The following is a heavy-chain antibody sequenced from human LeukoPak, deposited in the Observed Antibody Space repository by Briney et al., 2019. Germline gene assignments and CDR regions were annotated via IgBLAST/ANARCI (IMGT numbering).Heavy chain of an antibody. D-gene: IGHD3-22*01. CDR2: TYYRSKWYN. J-gene: IGHJ3*02. CDR1: GDSVSSNSAA. CDR3: ASHGDYYDSSGYYYDAFDI. V-gene: IGHV6-1*01. Sequence: SQTLSLTCAISGDSVSSNSAAWNWIRQSPSRGLEWLGRTYYRSKWYNDYAVSVKSRITINPDTSKNQFSLKLSSVTAADTAVYYCASHGDYYDSSGYYYDAFDIWGQGTMVTVSS.